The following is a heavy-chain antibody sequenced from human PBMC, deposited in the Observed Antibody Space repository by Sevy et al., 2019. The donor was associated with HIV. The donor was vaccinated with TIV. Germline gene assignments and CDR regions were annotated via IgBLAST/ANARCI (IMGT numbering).Heavy chain of an antibody. Sequence: ASVKVSCKASGDTLTGNYIHWMRQAPGQGLEWMGWINPNSGGTNYAQKFQGRVTMTRDTSISTVYMELHRLTSEDTALFYCARKAIVVVPTAYEAFDVWGQGTMVTVSS. CDR1: GDTLTGNY. J-gene: IGHJ3*01. V-gene: IGHV1-2*02. CDR3: ARKAIVVVPTAYEAFDV. D-gene: IGHD2-15*01. CDR2: INPNSGGT.